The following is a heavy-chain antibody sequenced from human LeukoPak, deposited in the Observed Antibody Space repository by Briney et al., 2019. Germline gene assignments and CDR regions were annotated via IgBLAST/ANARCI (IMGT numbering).Heavy chain of an antibody. J-gene: IGHJ4*02. D-gene: IGHD3-3*01. CDR3: PIRLRFLEWLAPGDY. CDR1: GHSLSEIS. V-gene: IGHV1-24*01. Sequence: ASVKVSCKVSGHSLSEISMHWVRQAPGKGLEWVGNFVPEHGETVYAQNFQGRVTMSNDTSTETAYMELSSLRSDDTAVYYCPIRLRFLEWLAPGDYWGQGSPVTVSS. CDR2: FVPEHGET.